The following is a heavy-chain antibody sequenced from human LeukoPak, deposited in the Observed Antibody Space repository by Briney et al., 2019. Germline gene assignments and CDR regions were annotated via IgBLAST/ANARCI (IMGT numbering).Heavy chain of an antibody. CDR1: GHTFTSYG. D-gene: IGHD4-17*01. CDR2: IIPIFGTA. CDR3: ARDLLRGGYGDYLNLDY. V-gene: IGHV1-69*05. Sequence: SVKVSCKASGHTFTSYGISWVRQAPGQGLEWMGGIIPIFGTANYAQKFQGRVTITTDESTSTAYMELSSLRSEDTAVYYCARDLLRGGYGDYLNLDYWGQGTLVTVSS. J-gene: IGHJ4*02.